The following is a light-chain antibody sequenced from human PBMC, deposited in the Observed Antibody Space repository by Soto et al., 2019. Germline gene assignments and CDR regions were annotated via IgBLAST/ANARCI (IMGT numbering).Light chain of an antibody. V-gene: IGKV3-11*02. J-gene: IGKJ3*01. CDR2: DAS. CDR1: QSVSSY. CDR3: QQRSNWLFT. Sequence: EIVLTQSPATLSLSPGERATLSCRASQSVSSYLAWYQRKPGQAPRLLISDASNRATGIPARFSGSGSGRDFTLTISSLEPEDFAVYYCQQRSNWLFTFGPGTKVDIK.